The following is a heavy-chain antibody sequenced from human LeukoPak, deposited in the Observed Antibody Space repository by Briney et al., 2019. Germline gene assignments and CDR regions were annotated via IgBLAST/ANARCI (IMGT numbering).Heavy chain of an antibody. CDR1: GFTFSSNW. CDR2: INSDGIST. CDR3: AKLTTS. Sequence: GGSLRLSCAASGFTFSSNWMHWVRQAPGKGLVWVSRINSDGISTSYADSVKGRFTISRDNSNNTLYLQMNSLRAEDTAVYYCAKLTTSWGQGTLVTVSS. V-gene: IGHV3-74*01. J-gene: IGHJ4*02. D-gene: IGHD4-11*01.